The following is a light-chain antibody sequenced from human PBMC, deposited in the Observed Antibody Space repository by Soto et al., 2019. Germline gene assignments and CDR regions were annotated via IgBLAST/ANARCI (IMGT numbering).Light chain of an antibody. CDR3: QQYFGSSWM. V-gene: IGKV3-20*01. Sequence: EIVLTQSPGTLSSSPGERATLSCRASQSIDNRYLAWYQHKPGQAPRLLIYATSSRATGIPDRFGGSGSGTDFTLTINRLEPEDFAVYYCQQYFGSSWMFGQGTKVDIK. CDR2: ATS. J-gene: IGKJ1*01. CDR1: QSIDNRY.